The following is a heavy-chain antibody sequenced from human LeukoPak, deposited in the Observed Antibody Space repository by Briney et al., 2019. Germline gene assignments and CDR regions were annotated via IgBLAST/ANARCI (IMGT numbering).Heavy chain of an antibody. D-gene: IGHD3-22*01. V-gene: IGHV7-4-1*02. CDR3: ARGPPYYYDSSGYMDV. CDR2: INTNTGNP. J-gene: IGHJ6*03. Sequence: GASVKVSCKASGYTFTSYAMNWVRQAPGQGLEWMGWINTNTGNPTYAQGFTGRFVFSLDTSVSTAYLQISSLKAEDTAVYYCARGPPYYYDSSGYMDVWGQGTTVTVSS. CDR1: GYTFTSYA.